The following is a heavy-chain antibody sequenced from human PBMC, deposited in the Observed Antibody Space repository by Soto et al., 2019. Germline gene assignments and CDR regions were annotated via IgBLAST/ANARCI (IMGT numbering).Heavy chain of an antibody. J-gene: IGHJ4*02. CDR3: VRTSLVVAAATREDY. CDR1: GFTFSSYW. CDR2: INSDGSST. V-gene: IGHV3-74*01. Sequence: EVQLVESGGGLVQPGASLRLSCAASGFTFSSYWMHWVRQAPGKGLVWVSRINSDGSSTSYAGSVKDRFTISRDNAKNTLYLQMNSLRAEDTAVYYCVRTSLVVAAATREDYWGQGTLVTVSS. D-gene: IGHD2-15*01.